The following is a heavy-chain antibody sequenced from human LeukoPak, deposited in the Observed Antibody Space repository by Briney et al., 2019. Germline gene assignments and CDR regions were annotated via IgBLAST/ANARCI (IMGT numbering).Heavy chain of an antibody. D-gene: IGHD4-17*01. J-gene: IGHJ6*03. Sequence: SETLSLTCTVSGGSISSSSYYWGWIRQPPGKGLEWIGSIYYSGSTNYNPSLKSRVTISVDTSKNQFSLKLSSVTAADTAVYYCARRGLRRRSYYYYYYMDVWGKGTTVTISS. CDR3: ARRGLRRRSYYYYYYMDV. V-gene: IGHV4-39*07. CDR1: GGSISSSSYY. CDR2: IYYSGST.